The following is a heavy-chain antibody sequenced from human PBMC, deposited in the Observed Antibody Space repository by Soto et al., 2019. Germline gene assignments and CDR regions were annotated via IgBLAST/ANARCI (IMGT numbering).Heavy chain of an antibody. D-gene: IGHD5-12*01. J-gene: IGHJ6*02. V-gene: IGHV4-30-2*01. CDR3: ARGESGNDMGPKYYYYGMDV. CDR2: IYHSGST. Sequence: SETLSLTCAVSGGSIRNGGYSWGWIRQPPGKGLEWIGYIYHSGSTYYNPSLKSRVTISVDRSKNQFSLKLSSVTAADTAVYYCARGESGNDMGPKYYYYGMDVWGQGTTVTVSS. CDR1: GGSIRNGGYS.